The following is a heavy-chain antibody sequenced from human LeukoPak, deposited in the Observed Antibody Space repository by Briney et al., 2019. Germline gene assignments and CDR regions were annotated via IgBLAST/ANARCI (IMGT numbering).Heavy chain of an antibody. D-gene: IGHD3-10*01. CDR3: AREHYYGSGSYSYYFDY. Sequence: SETLSLTCPVSGGSISSSSYYWGWIRQPPGKRLEWIGNIYYSGSTYYNPSLKSRVTISIDTSKNQFSLKLSSMTAADTAVYYCAREHYYGSGSYSYYFDYWGQGTLVTVSS. CDR2: IYYSGST. CDR1: GGSISSSSYY. V-gene: IGHV4-39*01. J-gene: IGHJ4*02.